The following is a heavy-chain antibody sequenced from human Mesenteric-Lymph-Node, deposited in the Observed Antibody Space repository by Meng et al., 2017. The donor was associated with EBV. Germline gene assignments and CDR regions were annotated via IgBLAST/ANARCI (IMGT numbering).Heavy chain of an antibody. J-gene: IGHJ4*02. D-gene: IGHD3-22*01. CDR1: AYSYCGYY. CDR3: SHTDYFDNTGHH. Sequence: QLWHSGQYVNKPGASMKFSCKASAYSYCGYYLHWVRQAPGQGLDWMGRINPRSGATSYAEKFQGRLAMTGDTSVSTAYMELASLRSDDTAVYFCSHTDYFDNTGHHWGQGTLVTVSS. CDR2: INPRSGAT. V-gene: IGHV1-2*06.